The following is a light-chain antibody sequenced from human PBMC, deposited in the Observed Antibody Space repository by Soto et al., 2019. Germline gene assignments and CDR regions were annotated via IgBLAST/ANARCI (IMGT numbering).Light chain of an antibody. Sequence: DIQMTQSPSSLSASVGARVTITCRASQSISSYLNWYQQKPGKAPKLLIYAASSLQSGVPSRFSGSGSGTDFTLTISSLQPEDFATYYCQQYHSYWTFGQGTKV. J-gene: IGKJ1*01. CDR3: QQYHSYWT. CDR2: AAS. CDR1: QSISSY. V-gene: IGKV1-39*01.